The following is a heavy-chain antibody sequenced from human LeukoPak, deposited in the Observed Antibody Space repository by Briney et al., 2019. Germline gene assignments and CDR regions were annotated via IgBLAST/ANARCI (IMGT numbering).Heavy chain of an antibody. V-gene: IGHV1-18*01. CDR2: ISAYNGNT. D-gene: IGHD6-13*01. CDR3: ARALYSSPKLNWFDP. Sequence: ASVKVSCKASGYTFTSYGISWVRQAPGQGLEWMGWISAYNGNTNYAQKLQGRVTMTTDTSTSTAYMELRSLRSDDTAVYYCARALYSSPKLNWFDPWGQGTLVTVSS. CDR1: GYTFTSYG. J-gene: IGHJ5*02.